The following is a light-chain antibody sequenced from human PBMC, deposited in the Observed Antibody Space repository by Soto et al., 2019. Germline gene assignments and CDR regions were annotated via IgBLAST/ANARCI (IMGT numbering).Light chain of an antibody. CDR1: SGDVGGYNY. CDR2: EVS. Sequence: QSVLTQPASVSGSPGQSITISCSGTSGDVGGYNYVSWYQQNPGKAPKLIIYEVSNRPSGVSNRFSGSKSGNTASLTISGLQAEDEADYYCISYSGSSSSYVFGTGTKVTV. V-gene: IGLV2-14*01. CDR3: ISYSGSSSSYV. J-gene: IGLJ1*01.